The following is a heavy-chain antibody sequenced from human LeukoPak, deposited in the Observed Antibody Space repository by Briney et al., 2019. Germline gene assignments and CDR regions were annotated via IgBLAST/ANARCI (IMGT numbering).Heavy chain of an antibody. D-gene: IGHD3-10*01. Sequence: SETLSLTCTVSGGSISSSSYYWGWIRQPPGKGLEWIGSIYYSGSTYYNPSLKSRVTISVDTSKNQFSLKLSSVTAADTAVYYCASRVLLWFGELSAWGGWGQGTLVTVSS. CDR1: GGSISSSSYY. CDR2: IYYSGST. J-gene: IGHJ4*02. V-gene: IGHV4-39*01. CDR3: ASRVLLWFGELSAWGG.